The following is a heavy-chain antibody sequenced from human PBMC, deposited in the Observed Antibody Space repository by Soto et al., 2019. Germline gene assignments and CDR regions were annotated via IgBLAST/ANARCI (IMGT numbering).Heavy chain of an antibody. V-gene: IGHV3-30*18. Sequence: QVQLVESGGGVVQPGRSLRLSCAASGFTFSNYGMHWVRQAPGKGLEWVAVISHNGTIKYADSVTGRFTISRDNSKNTLDLQMNILRPEDTAVYYLAKEGFFLWFGGDLHAWGQGPLVTVSS. CDR3: AKEGFFLWFGGDLHA. CDR2: ISHNGTIK. D-gene: IGHD3-10*01. J-gene: IGHJ5*02. CDR1: GFTFSNYG.